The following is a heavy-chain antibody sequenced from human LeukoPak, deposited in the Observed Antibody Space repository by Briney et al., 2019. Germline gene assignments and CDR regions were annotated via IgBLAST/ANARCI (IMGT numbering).Heavy chain of an antibody. J-gene: IGHJ3*02. CDR2: ISSGSGSTI. CDR3: ARSWVPPFDI. CDR1: GFTFSSYW. V-gene: IGHV3-48*04. D-gene: IGHD1-1*01. Sequence: GSLRLSCAASGFTFSSYWMSWIRQAPGKGLEWVSYISSGSGSTIYCADSVKGRFTISRDNAKNSLYLQMNSLRAEDTAVYYCARSWVPPFDIWGQGTMVTVSS.